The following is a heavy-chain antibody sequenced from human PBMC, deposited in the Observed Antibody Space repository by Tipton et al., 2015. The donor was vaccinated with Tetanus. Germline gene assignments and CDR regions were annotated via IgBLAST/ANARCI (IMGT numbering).Heavy chain of an antibody. CDR2: VYYSGTT. CDR1: GGSISSSSHY. V-gene: IGHV4-31*03. J-gene: IGHJ6*02. CDR3: ARATASTYAMDV. Sequence: TLSLTCTVSGGSISSSSHYWTWIRQRPGKGLEWIGYVYYSGTTYFDLSLQSRLTLSVDTSRNLFSLKLTSVTAADTGIYYCARATASTYAMDVWGQGSAVPVSS.